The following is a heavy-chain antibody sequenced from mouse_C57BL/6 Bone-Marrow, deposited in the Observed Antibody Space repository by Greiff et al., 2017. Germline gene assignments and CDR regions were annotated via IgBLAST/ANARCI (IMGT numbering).Heavy chain of an antibody. V-gene: IGHV1-9*01. CDR2: ILPGSGST. D-gene: IGHD1-1*01. J-gene: IGHJ4*01. CDR1: GYTFTGYW. Sequence: QVQLQQSGAELMKPGASVKLSCKATGYTFTGYWIEWVKQRPGHGLEWIVEILPGSGSTNYNEKFKGKATFTADTSSNTAYMQLSSLTTEDSAIYYCAREEGYYYGSSYYAMDYWGQGTSVTVSS. CDR3: AREEGYYYGSSYYAMDY.